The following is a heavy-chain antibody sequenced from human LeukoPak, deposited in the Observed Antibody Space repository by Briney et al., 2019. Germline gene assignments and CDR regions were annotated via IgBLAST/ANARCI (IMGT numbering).Heavy chain of an antibody. D-gene: IGHD3-3*01. CDR2: INHSGST. Sequence: SETLSLTCAVYGGSFSGYYWSWIRQPPGKGLEWIGEINHSGSTNYNPSLKSRVTISVDTSKNQFSLKLSSVTAADTAVYYCARVPAYYDFWSGYYPGFDYWGQGTLVTVSS. CDR3: ARVPAYYDFWSGYYPGFDY. J-gene: IGHJ4*02. V-gene: IGHV4-34*01. CDR1: GGSFSGYY.